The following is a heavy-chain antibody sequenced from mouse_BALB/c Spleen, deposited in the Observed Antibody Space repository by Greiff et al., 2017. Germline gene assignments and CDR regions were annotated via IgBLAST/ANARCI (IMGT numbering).Heavy chain of an antibody. CDR2: IYPGDGDT. J-gene: IGHJ4*01. CDR1: GYTFTSYW. D-gene: IGHD1-2*01. CDR3: ARGGLLRLRYYAMDY. V-gene: IGHV1-87*01. Sequence: QVQLQQSGAELARPGASVKLSCKASGYTFTSYWMQWVKQRPGQGLEWIGAIYPGDGDTRYTQKFKGKATLTADKSSSTAYMQLSSLASEDSAVYYCARGGLLRLRYYAMDYWGQGTSVTVSS.